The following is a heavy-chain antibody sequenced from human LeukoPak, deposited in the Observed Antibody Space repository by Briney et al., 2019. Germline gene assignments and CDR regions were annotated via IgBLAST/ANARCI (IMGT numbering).Heavy chain of an antibody. CDR3: ASRATVTSG. Sequence: GGSLRLSCAASGFTFSSYSMNWVRQAPGKGLEWVSYISSSSTIYYADSVKGRFTISRDNAKNSLYLQMNSLRAEDTAVYYCASRATVTSGWGQGTLVTVPS. V-gene: IGHV3-48*01. CDR2: ISSSSTI. D-gene: IGHD4-17*01. CDR1: GFTFSSYS. J-gene: IGHJ4*02.